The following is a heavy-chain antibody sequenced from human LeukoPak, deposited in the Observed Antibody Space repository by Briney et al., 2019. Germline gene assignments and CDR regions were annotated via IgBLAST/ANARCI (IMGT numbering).Heavy chain of an antibody. CDR2: IYYSGST. D-gene: IGHD3-10*01. V-gene: IGHV4-31*03. Sequence: SETLSLTCTVSGGSISSGGYYWSWIRQHPGQGLEWIGYIYYSGSTYYNPSLKSRVTISVDTSKNQFSLKLSSVTAADTAVYYCARAITMVRVVIIGWFDPWGQGTLVTVSS. CDR3: ARAITMVRVVIIGWFDP. CDR1: GGSISSGGYY. J-gene: IGHJ5*02.